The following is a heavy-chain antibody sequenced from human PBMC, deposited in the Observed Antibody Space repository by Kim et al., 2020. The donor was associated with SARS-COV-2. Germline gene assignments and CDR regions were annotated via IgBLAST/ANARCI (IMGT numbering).Heavy chain of an antibody. V-gene: IGHV3-30*18. D-gene: IGHD3-16*01. CDR2: ISYDGSKK. CDR3: AEHGCIFGLNTYYGVD. J-gene: IGHJ6*01. CDR1: GFSFNNYG. Sequence: GGSPRLSCAASGFSFNNYGMHWVRQAPGKGLEWVAFISYDGSKKQYVDSVEGRFTVSRDYSKNTLYLQMNSLTAEDTAVYYCAEHGCIFGLNTYYGVD.